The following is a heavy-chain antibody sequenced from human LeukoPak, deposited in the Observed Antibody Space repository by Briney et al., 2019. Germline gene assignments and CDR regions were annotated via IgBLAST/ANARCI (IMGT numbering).Heavy chain of an antibody. CDR1: GXSFTIYW. J-gene: IGHJ4*02. CDR3: GRPGVVVAGGVGLVY. V-gene: IGHV5-51*01. CDR2: TYPGCCDT. Sequence: GESLKISCVGSGXSFTIYWSGWVRQMTGKGLEWMGITYPGCCDTRYSPPLQGQVTLSADKPLSAAYLQWSSLKASDTAMYFFGRPGVVVAGGVGLVYWGEGALVTVSS. D-gene: IGHD6-19*01.